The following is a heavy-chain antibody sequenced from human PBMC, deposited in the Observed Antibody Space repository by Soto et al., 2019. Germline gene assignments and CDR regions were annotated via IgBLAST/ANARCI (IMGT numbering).Heavy chain of an antibody. CDR3: GRDEFVWFGEGLYYHYGMGV. Sequence: SQTLSLTCTVSGGSISSDGYYWSWIRQHPWKGLVWFGYIYYSGSTYYNPSLKSRVTTSVDTSKNQFSLKLSAVTAADTAVYYCGRDEFVWFGEGLYYHYGMGVWGQGTTVNGSS. J-gene: IGHJ6*02. V-gene: IGHV4-31*03. D-gene: IGHD3-10*01. CDR1: GGSISSDGYY. CDR2: IYYSGST.